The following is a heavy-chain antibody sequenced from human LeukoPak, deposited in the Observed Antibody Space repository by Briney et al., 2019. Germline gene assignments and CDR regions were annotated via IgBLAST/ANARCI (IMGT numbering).Heavy chain of an antibody. D-gene: IGHD7-27*01. CDR3: ASPLGY. J-gene: IGHJ4*02. Sequence: SETLSLTCTVSGGSISSDYWIWIRQPAGKGLESIGHIYTSGSTNYNPSLQSRVTMSLDTSKNQFSLKLSSVTAADTAVYYCASPLGYWGQGTLVTVSS. V-gene: IGHV4-4*07. CDR1: GGSISSDY. CDR2: IYTSGST.